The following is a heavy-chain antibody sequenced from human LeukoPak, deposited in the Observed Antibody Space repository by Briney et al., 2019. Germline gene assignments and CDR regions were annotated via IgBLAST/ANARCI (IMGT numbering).Heavy chain of an antibody. CDR3: ARDASSVADM. V-gene: IGHV4-59*01. J-gene: IGHJ3*02. CDR1: GDSISNFY. Sequence: PSETLFLTCTVSGDSISNFYWSWIRQPPGKGLECLGYISNSGTTTYNPSLKSRVTISVDTYNNQLSLKVTSVTAADTAVYYCARDASSVADMWGQGTLVTVSS. CDR2: ISNSGTT.